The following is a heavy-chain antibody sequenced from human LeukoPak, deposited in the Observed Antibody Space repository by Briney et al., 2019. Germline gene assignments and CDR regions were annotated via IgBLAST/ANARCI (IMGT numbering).Heavy chain of an antibody. J-gene: IGHJ3*02. CDR1: GGSISSYY. V-gene: IGHV4-59*01. D-gene: IGHD3-22*01. CDR2: IYYSGST. CDR3: ARVSITMIGNDAFDI. Sequence: SETLSLTCTVSGGSISSYYWSWIRQPPGKGLEWIGYIYYSGSTNYNPSLKSRVTISVDTSKNQFSLKLSSVTAAVTAVYYCARVSITMIGNDAFDIWGRGTMVTVSS.